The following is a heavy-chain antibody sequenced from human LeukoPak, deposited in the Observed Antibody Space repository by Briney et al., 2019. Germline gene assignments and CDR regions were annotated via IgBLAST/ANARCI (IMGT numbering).Heavy chain of an antibody. D-gene: IGHD4-11*01. V-gene: IGHV3-33*01. J-gene: IGHJ4*02. Sequence: GGSLRLSCAASGLILSSYGIHWVRQALGKGLEWVAVIWYDGTNIYYGDSVKGRFSISRDNSKNTVYLQMDSLRAEDTAVYYCARDAGGAFGNYVNYFDYWGQGTLVTVSS. CDR2: IWYDGTNI. CDR1: GLILSSYG. CDR3: ARDAGGAFGNYVNYFDY.